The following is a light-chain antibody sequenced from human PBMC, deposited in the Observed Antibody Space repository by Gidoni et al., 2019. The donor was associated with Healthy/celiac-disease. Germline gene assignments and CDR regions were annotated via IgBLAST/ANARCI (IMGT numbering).Light chain of an antibody. CDR3: SSYAGSNSYV. Sequence: QSALTQPPSASGSPGQSVTISCTGTSSDVGGYNYVSWYQQHPGKAPNLMIYEVSKRPSGVPDRFSGSKSGNTASLTVSALQAEDEADYYCSSYAGSNSYVFGTGTKVTVL. V-gene: IGLV2-8*01. CDR1: SSDVGGYNY. J-gene: IGLJ1*01. CDR2: EVS.